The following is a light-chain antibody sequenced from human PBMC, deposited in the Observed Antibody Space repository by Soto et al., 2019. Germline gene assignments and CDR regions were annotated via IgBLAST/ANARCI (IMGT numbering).Light chain of an antibody. CDR1: QSVNSD. CDR3: QQYNNWLIT. J-gene: IGKJ5*01. V-gene: IGKV3-15*01. Sequence: EIVMTQSPATLSVSPGERATLSCRASQSVNSDFAWYQQKPGQAPRLLIYGASTRATGIPARFSGSGSGTEFTLTISSLQSEDFAVYYCQQYNNWLITFGQGTRLEIK. CDR2: GAS.